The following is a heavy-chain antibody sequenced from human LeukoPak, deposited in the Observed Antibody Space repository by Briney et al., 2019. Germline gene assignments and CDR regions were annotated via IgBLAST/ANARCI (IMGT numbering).Heavy chain of an antibody. J-gene: IGHJ3*02. Sequence: PSETLSLTCTVSGGSISSYYWSWIRQPPGKGLEWIGYIYYSGSTNYNPSLKSRVTISVDTSKNQFSLKLSSVTAADTAVYSCASADGGSYSVYAFDIWGQGTMVTVSS. CDR3: ASADGGSYSVYAFDI. CDR2: IYYSGST. CDR1: GGSISSYY. V-gene: IGHV4-59*08. D-gene: IGHD1-26*01.